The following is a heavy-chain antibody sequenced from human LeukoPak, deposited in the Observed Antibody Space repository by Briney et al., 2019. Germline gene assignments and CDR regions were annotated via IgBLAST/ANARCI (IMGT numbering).Heavy chain of an antibody. CDR3: ARSAARLRYYYAMDV. J-gene: IGHJ6*02. CDR2: IGGDGGRT. D-gene: IGHD6-6*01. Sequence: PGGSLRLSCAASGFMFTTYAMSWVRQAPGKGLEWVSAIGGDGGRTYYADSVKGRFTISRHNSKNTLYLQMSSLRAEDTAVYFCARSAARLRYYYAMDVWGQGTTVTVCS. V-gene: IGHV3-23*01. CDR1: GFMFTTYA.